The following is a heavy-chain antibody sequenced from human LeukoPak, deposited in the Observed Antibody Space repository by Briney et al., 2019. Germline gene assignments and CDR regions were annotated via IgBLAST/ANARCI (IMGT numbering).Heavy chain of an antibody. CDR1: VASISNYY. CDR2: IFNGGST. CDR3: ASRPAGSTWYGVFDF. V-gene: IGHV4-59*01. Sequence: PSETLSLTCAVSVASISNYYWSWIRQAPGKGLEWIGYIFNGGSTNYNPSLKSRVSMSLDTSRDQFSLRLSSVTAADTAIYYCASRPAGSTWYGVFDFWSQGTLVTVSS. J-gene: IGHJ4*02. D-gene: IGHD6-13*01.